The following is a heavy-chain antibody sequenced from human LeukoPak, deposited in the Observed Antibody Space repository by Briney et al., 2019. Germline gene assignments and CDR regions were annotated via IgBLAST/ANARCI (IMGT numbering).Heavy chain of an antibody. CDR3: ARDPGVNYYDSSGYSFP. D-gene: IGHD3-22*01. Sequence: GGSLRLSCAASGFTFSSYWMSWVRQAPGKGLEGVANIKQGGSEKYYVDSVKGRFTISRDNTKNSLYLQRDRLRAEGTAVYYCARDPGVNYYDSSGYSFPCGQGTLVTVSS. CDR2: IKQGGSEK. J-gene: IGHJ5*02. CDR1: GFTFSSYW. V-gene: IGHV3-7*01.